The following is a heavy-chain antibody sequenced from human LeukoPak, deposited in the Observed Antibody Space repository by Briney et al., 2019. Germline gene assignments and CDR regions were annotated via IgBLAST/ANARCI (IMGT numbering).Heavy chain of an antibody. V-gene: IGHV1-2*02. CDR2: IKPDSGDT. J-gene: IGHJ5*02. Sequence: ASVKVSCKASGYTFCGYYIHWVRQAPGQGLEWMGLIKPDSGDTNYAQNFRSRVTMTRDTSITTAYMELNRLTSDDTAVYYCVRDRPHNWFDPWGQGTLVTVSS. CDR3: VRDRPHNWFDP. CDR1: GYTFCGYY.